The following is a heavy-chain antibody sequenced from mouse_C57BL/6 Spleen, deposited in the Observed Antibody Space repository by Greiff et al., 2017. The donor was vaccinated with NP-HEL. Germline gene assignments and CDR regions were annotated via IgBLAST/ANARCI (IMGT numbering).Heavy chain of an antibody. CDR1: GYTFTDYY. Sequence: EVQLKQSGPELVKPGASVKISCKASGYTFTDYYMNWVKQSHGKSLEWIGDINPNNGGTSYNQKFKGKATLTVDKSSSTAYMELRSLTSEDSAVYYCASPLFITTVVATSDYWGQGTTLTVSS. V-gene: IGHV1-26*01. J-gene: IGHJ2*01. CDR2: INPNNGGT. D-gene: IGHD1-1*01. CDR3: ASPLFITTVVATSDY.